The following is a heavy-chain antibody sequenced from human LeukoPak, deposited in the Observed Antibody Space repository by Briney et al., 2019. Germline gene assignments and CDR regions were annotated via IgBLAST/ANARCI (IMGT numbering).Heavy chain of an antibody. V-gene: IGHV5-51*01. CDR2: IYPGDSNT. CDR3: ARRRSSTSDAVDI. Sequence: GESLKISCKASGYSFTNYWIGWVRQMPGKGLEWMGIIYPGDSNTRYSPSFQDQVLISADKSVSTTYLHWGSLQASDTAMYFCARRRSSTSDAVDIWGQGTMVTVS. J-gene: IGHJ3*02. CDR1: GYSFTNYW.